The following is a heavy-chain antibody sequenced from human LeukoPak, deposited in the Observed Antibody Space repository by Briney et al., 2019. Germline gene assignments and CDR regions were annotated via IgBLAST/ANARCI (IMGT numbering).Heavy chain of an antibody. Sequence: GGSLRLSCAASGFTFSSYAMSWVRQAPGKGLEWVSAISGSGGSTYYADSVKGRFTISRDNAKNSLYLQMNSLRAEDTAVYYCARDRGYCSGGSCLWGQGTLVTVSS. CDR3: ARDRGYCSGGSCL. D-gene: IGHD2-15*01. J-gene: IGHJ4*02. CDR1: GFTFSSYA. V-gene: IGHV3-23*01. CDR2: ISGSGGST.